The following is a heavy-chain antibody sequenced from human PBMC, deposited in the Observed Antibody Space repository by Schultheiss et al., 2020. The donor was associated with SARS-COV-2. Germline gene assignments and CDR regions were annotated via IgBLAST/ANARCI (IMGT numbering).Heavy chain of an antibody. J-gene: IGHJ4*02. CDR2: IYYSGST. CDR3: ARHGDSTSDFDY. D-gene: IGHD2-2*01. CDR1: GGSISSYY. V-gene: IGHV4-59*08. Sequence: SQTLSLTCTVSGGSISSYYWSWIRQPPGKGLEWIGYIYYSGSTNYNPSLKSRVTMSVDTSKNQFSLKLSSVTAADTAVYYCARHGDSTSDFDYWGQGTLVTVSS.